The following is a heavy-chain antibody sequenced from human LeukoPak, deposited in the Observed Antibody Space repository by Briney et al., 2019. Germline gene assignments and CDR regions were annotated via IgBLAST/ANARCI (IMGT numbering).Heavy chain of an antibody. Sequence: SETLSLTCTVSVGSISRYYWSWIRQPPGKGLWWIGYIYYSGSANYIPSLKSRVTITVDTSKNQFSLKLSSVTAADTAVYYCARHWGIAAAGTGGYYYYYGMDVWGQGTTVTVSS. CDR3: ARHWGIAAAGTGGYYYYYGMDV. D-gene: IGHD6-13*01. J-gene: IGHJ6*02. V-gene: IGHV4-59*08. CDR2: IYYSGSA. CDR1: VGSISRYY.